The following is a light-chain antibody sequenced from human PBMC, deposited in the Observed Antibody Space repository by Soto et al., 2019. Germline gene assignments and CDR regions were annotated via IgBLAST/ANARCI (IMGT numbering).Light chain of an antibody. CDR1: QSIGSY. CDR3: QQYNTYWM. V-gene: IGKV1-5*01. Sequence: PLTQSASSLSASLGDRVTLTCRASQSIGSYLSWYQQKPGKAPKLLIYDASSLKSGVPSRFSGSVSGTEFTLTISSLQPDDFATYYCQQYNTYWMFGQGTKVDIK. CDR2: DAS. J-gene: IGKJ1*01.